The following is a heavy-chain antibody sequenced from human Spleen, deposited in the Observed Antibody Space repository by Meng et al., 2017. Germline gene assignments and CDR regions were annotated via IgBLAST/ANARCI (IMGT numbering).Heavy chain of an antibody. D-gene: IGHD3-10*01. V-gene: IGHV3-15*01. CDR1: GFYFNNAW. CDR2: IKSNTDGGTA. Sequence: GESLKISCAASGFYFNNAWMSWVRQAPGKGLEWVGRIKSNTDGGTAEYAAPVTGRFTISRDDSKNTLYLQMNSLKTEDTAVYYCTTELLWFGEGNYWGQGTLVTVSS. CDR3: TTELLWFGEGNY. J-gene: IGHJ4*02.